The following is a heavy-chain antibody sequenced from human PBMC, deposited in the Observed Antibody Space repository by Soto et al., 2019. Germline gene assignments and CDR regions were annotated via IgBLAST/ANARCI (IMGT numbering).Heavy chain of an antibody. CDR3: AKDSIEAAGWGTFDY. J-gene: IGHJ4*01. CDR2: ISYDGSNK. D-gene: IGHD6-13*01. V-gene: IGHV3-30*18. CDR1: GFTFSSYG. Sequence: QVQLVESGGGVVQPGRSLRLSCAASGFTFSSYGMHWVRQAPGKGLEWVAVISYDGSNKYYADSVKGRFTISRDNSKNTLYLQMNSLRAEDTAVYYCAKDSIEAAGWGTFDYWGHGTLVTVSS.